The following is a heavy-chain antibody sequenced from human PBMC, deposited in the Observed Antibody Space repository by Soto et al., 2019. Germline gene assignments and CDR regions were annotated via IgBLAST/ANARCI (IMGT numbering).Heavy chain of an antibody. V-gene: IGHV3-33*01. Sequence: GGSLRLSCTTSTFTFSNYGMHWVRQAPGKGLEWVAVIWPDGSNKYYADSVKGRFIISRDNSKNTLYLLMNSLRAEDTAVYYCARAHCSATTCFARYFDYWGLGT. CDR3: ARAHCSATTCFARYFDY. J-gene: IGHJ4*02. CDR2: IWPDGSNK. D-gene: IGHD2-2*01. CDR1: TFTFSNYG.